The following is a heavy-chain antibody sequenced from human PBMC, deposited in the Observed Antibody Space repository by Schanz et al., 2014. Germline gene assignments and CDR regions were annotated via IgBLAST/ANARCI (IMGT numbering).Heavy chain of an antibody. V-gene: IGHV3-66*01. D-gene: IGHD3-10*01. CDR3: ARDGNYYGSRNYYKTPYYFDY. J-gene: IGHJ4*02. CDR2: IYASGAT. Sequence: EVQLVESGGGLVQPGGSLGLSCVVSGFTVSSDHMSWVRQAPGKGLEWVSTIYASGATYYADSVKRRFTISRDISKNTLHLQVTSLRAEDTAIYYCARDGNYYGSRNYYKTPYYFDYWGQVTLVTVSS. CDR1: GFTVSSDH.